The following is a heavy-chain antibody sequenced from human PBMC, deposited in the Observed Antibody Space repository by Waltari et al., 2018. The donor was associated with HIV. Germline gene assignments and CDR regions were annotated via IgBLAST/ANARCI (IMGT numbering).Heavy chain of an antibody. Sequence: EVQLVESGGGLIQPGGSLRLSCAASGFTVSSNYMSWVRQAPGKGLEWVSVIYSGGSTDYADSVKGRFTISRDNSKNTLYLQMNSLRAEDTAVYYCARAPANWGPYYFDYWGQGTLVTVSS. V-gene: IGHV3-53*01. CDR1: GFTVSSNY. D-gene: IGHD7-27*01. J-gene: IGHJ4*02. CDR2: IYSGGST. CDR3: ARAPANWGPYYFDY.